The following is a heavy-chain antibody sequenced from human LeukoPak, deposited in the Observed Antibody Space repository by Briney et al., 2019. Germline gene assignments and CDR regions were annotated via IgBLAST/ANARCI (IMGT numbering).Heavy chain of an antibody. CDR2: INQDGGET. Sequence: GGSLRLSCAASEFTFSSYWMTWVGHAPGKGLEWVANINQDGGETYYVDSVKGRFTISRDNAKNSLYLQMNSLRAEDTAVYYCARGGYFSTYWGQGTLVTVSS. D-gene: IGHD3-3*02. CDR1: EFTFSSYW. V-gene: IGHV3-7*05. J-gene: IGHJ4*02. CDR3: ARGGYFSTY.